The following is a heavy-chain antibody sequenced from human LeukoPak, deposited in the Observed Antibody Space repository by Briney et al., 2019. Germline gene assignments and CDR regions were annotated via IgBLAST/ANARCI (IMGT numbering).Heavy chain of an antibody. J-gene: IGHJ6*03. CDR1: GFTFVDYA. Sequence: GGSLRLSCAASGFTFVDYAMHWVRQAPGKGLEWVSLISWDGGSTYYADSVKGRFTISRDNSKNSLYPQMNSLRAEDTALYYCAKASTYYYYYMDVWGKGTTVTVSS. V-gene: IGHV3-43D*03. CDR2: ISWDGGST. CDR3: AKASTYYYYYMDV.